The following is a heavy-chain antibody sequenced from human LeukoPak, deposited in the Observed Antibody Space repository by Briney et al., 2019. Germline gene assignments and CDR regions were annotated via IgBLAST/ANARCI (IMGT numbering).Heavy chain of an antibody. Sequence: ASVKVSCKASGYTFTSYYMHWVRQAPGQGLEWMGIINPSGGSTSYAQKFRGRVTMTEDTSTDTAYMELSSLRSEDTAVYYCATVSRPTRFGVVIIPVVWFDPWGQGTLVTVSS. V-gene: IGHV1-46*01. J-gene: IGHJ5*02. D-gene: IGHD3-3*01. CDR2: INPSGGST. CDR1: GYTFTSYY. CDR3: ATVSRPTRFGVVIIPVVWFDP.